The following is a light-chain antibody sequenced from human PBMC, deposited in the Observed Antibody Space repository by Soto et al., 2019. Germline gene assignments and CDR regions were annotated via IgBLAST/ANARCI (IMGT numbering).Light chain of an antibody. CDR2: SAS. V-gene: IGKV3-20*01. Sequence: EIVLTQSPGTLSLSPGERATLSCRASQSVSSTYLAWFHQKPGQAPRLLIYSASSRATGIPDRFSGSGSGTDFTLTISRLEPEDFAVYYCQQYGTSPPWTFGQGTEVEIK. CDR3: QQYGTSPPWT. CDR1: QSVSSTY. J-gene: IGKJ1*01.